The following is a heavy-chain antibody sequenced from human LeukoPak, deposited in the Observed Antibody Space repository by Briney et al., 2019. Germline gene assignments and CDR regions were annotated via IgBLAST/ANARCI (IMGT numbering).Heavy chain of an antibody. Sequence: PSETLSLTCAVYGGSFSGYYWSWIRQPPGKGLEWIGEINHSGSTNYNPSLKSRVNISVDTSKNQLSLKVSSVIAADTAVYYCAREWSAFDYWGQGTLVTVSS. J-gene: IGHJ4*02. CDR1: GGSFSGYY. D-gene: IGHD2-15*01. V-gene: IGHV4-34*01. CDR2: INHSGST. CDR3: AREWSAFDY.